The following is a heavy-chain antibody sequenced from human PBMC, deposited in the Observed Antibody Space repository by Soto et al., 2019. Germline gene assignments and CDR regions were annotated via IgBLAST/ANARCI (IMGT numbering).Heavy chain of an antibody. D-gene: IGHD1-1*01. CDR3: VSDGTATYTGFDY. Sequence: GASVKVSCKASGYTSIKYCRYWVRQAPGQGLEWMGRFTPSGDDITYAQNFQGRLTMTRDTSTSSFYMELTSLKSEDTAVYYCVSDGTATYTGFDYWGKGTLVTVSS. J-gene: IGHJ4*02. CDR2: FTPSGDDI. V-gene: IGHV1-46*03. CDR1: GYTSIKYC.